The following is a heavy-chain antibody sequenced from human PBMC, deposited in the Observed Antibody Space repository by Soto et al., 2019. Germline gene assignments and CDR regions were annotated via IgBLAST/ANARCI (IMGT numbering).Heavy chain of an antibody. Sequence: ASVKVSCKASGYTFTSYAMHWVRQAPGQRLEWMGWINAGNGNTKYSQKFQGRVTITRDTSASTAYMELSSLRSEDTAVYYCARPAGYCSGSSCKTNPPHNWGQGTLVTVSS. CDR1: GYTFTSYA. CDR2: INAGNGNT. V-gene: IGHV1-3*01. D-gene: IGHD2-15*01. J-gene: IGHJ4*02. CDR3: ARPAGYCSGSSCKTNPPHN.